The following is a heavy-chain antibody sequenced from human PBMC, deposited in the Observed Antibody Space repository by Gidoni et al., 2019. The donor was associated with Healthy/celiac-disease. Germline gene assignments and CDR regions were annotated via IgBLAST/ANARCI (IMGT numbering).Heavy chain of an antibody. V-gene: IGHV1-69*01. Sequence: VQLVQSGAEVKKPGSSVKVSCQASGGTFSSYAISWLRQAPGQGLEWMGGIIPIFGTANYEQKFQGRVTITADESTSTAYMELSSLRSEDTAVYYCARAGRYSSGIASDAFDIWGQGTMVTVSS. CDR1: GGTFSSYA. CDR2: IIPIFGTA. D-gene: IGHD6-19*01. J-gene: IGHJ3*02. CDR3: ARAGRYSSGIASDAFDI.